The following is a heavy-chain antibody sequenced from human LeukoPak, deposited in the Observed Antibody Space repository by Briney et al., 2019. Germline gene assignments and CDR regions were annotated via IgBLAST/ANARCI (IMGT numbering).Heavy chain of an antibody. CDR1: GFTFSNYA. CDR3: AKGGWGTVLDY. CDR2: ISGSGDST. V-gene: IGHV3-23*01. D-gene: IGHD3-16*01. J-gene: IGHJ4*02. Sequence: GGSLRLSCAASGFTFSNYAMPWVRQAPGKGLEWVSTISGSGDSTYYSDSVKGRFTISRDNSENTLYLQLNSLRAEDTAVYYCAKGGWGTVLDYWGQGTLVTVSP.